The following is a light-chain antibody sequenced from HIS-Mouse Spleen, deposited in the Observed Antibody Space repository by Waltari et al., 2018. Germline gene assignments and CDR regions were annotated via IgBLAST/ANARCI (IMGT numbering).Light chain of an antibody. CDR2: DVS. CDR1: SSDVGGYNY. CDR3: SSYTSSSTEV. V-gene: IGLV2-14*03. Sequence: QSALTQPASVSGSPGQSITISCPGTSSDVGGYNYVSWYQQPPGKAPKLMIYDVSNRPSGVSNRFSGSKSGNTASLTISGLQAEDEADYYCSSYTSSSTEVFGGGTKLTVL. J-gene: IGLJ2*01.